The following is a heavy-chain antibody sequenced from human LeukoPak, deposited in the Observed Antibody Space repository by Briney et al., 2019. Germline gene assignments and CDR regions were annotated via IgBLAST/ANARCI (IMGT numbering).Heavy chain of an antibody. CDR2: IRDNGRST. Sequence: SGGSLRLSCAVSVYTFIISAMIWVRQAPGKGLEWVSDIRDNGRSTYFADSVKGRFTISRDNSKNTLYLQMNSRTAYDTAVYYCARGGALVGVYRYFDYWGQGTLVTVSS. V-gene: IGHV3-23*01. J-gene: IGHJ4*02. CDR3: ARGGALVGVYRYFDY. CDR1: VYTFIISA. D-gene: IGHD1-26*01.